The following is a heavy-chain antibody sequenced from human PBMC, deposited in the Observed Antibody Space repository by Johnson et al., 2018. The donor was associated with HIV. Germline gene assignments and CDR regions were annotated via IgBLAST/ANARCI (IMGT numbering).Heavy chain of an antibody. CDR2: ISGSGGST. J-gene: IGHJ3*02. CDR3: AKGRGGGEAFDI. V-gene: IGHV3-23*04. CDR1: GFTFSSYA. Sequence: VQLVESGGVVVQPGGSLRLSCAASGFTFSSYAMSWVRQAPGKGLEWVSAISGSGGSTYYADSVKGRFTISRDNSKNTLYLQMNSLRAEDTAVYYCAKGRGGGEAFDIWGQGTMVTVSS.